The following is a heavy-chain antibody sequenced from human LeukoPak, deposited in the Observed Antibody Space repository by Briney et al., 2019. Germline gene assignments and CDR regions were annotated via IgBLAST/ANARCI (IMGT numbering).Heavy chain of an antibody. CDR3: ARRAPNGRGHHYLDS. J-gene: IGHJ4*02. Sequence: SGTLSLTCTVSGGSISGSSYFWGWIRQLPGKGLEWIGSIYYSGSTYYNPSLKSRVTISVDTSKSQFSLTLNSVTAADTAVYHCARRAPNGRGHHYLDSWGQGTLVTVSS. CDR1: GGSISGSSYF. D-gene: IGHD2-15*01. CDR2: IYYSGST. V-gene: IGHV4-39*01.